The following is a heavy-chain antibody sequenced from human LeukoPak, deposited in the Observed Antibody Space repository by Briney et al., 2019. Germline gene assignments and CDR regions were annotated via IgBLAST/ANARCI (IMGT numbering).Heavy chain of an antibody. CDR2: IIPSVQRGSE. J-gene: IGHJ3*02. D-gene: IGHD3-22*01. CDR3: ASEYKYDSSGANAFDI. Sequence: ASVKVSCKPSGDTVNTYPITWVRQARGQGLEWLGGIIPSVQRGSEHYAQKFQGRITITADAPRTTIYMELRSLRSADTAVYYCASEYKYDSSGANAFDIWGQGTMVTVSS. V-gene: IGHV1-69*13. CDR1: GDTVNTYP.